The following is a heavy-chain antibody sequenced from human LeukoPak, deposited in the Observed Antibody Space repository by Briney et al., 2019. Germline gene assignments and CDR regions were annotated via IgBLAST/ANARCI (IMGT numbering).Heavy chain of an antibody. CDR1: GGSFSGYY. J-gene: IGHJ4*02. Sequence: SETLSLTCAVYGGSFSGYYWSWIRQPPGKGLERIGEINHSGSTNYNPSLKSRVTISVDTSKNQFSLKLSSVTAADTAVCYCARETVAGTYYFDYWGQGTLVTVSS. CDR3: ARETVAGTYYFDY. D-gene: IGHD6-19*01. V-gene: IGHV4-34*01. CDR2: INHSGST.